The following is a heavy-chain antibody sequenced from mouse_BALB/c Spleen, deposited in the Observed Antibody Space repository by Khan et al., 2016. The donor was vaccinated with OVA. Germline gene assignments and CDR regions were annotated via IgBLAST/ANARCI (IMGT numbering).Heavy chain of an antibody. Sequence: EVKLLESGPGLVKPSQSLSLTCTVTGYSITSGYGWNWLRQFPGNKLEWMAYISYSGNTYYNPSLKSRISITRDTSKNQFFLQLNSVTTEDTATYYCARTARITYWGQGTTVTVSS. CDR2: ISYSGNT. J-gene: IGHJ2*01. CDR3: ARTARITY. V-gene: IGHV3-2*02. CDR1: GYSITSGYG. D-gene: IGHD1-2*01.